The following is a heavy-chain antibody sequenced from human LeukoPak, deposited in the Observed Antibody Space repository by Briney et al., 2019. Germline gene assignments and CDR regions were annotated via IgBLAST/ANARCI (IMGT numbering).Heavy chain of an antibody. V-gene: IGHV3-69-1*01. CDR1: GLTFSAAW. J-gene: IGHJ4*02. CDR3: ARGDDYYDSGGYYFDY. Sequence: GGSLRLSCAVSGLTFSAAWMNWVRQAPGKGLEWVSSISSSSYIYYADSVKGRFTISRDNAKNSLYLQMNSLRAEDTAVYYCARGDDYYDSGGYYFDYWGQGTLVTVSS. D-gene: IGHD3-22*01. CDR2: ISSSSYI.